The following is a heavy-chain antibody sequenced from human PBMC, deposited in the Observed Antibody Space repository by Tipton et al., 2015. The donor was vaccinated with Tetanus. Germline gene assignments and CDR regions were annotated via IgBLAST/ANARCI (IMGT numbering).Heavy chain of an antibody. V-gene: IGHV4-34*01. CDR3: AGVTARRTKLYFDH. CDR2: VDDSGST. J-gene: IGHJ4*02. CDR1: GGSLSRYY. D-gene: IGHD2-8*01. Sequence: TLSLTCAVYGGSLSRYYWTWIRQPPGKGLEWIGEVDDSGSTNYSPSLKSRVTISLDTSKNEFSLTLSSVTAADTAVYFCAGVTARRTKLYFDHWGQGTLVTVSS.